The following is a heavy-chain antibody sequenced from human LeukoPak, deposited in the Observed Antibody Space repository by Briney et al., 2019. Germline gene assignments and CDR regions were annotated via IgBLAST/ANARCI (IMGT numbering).Heavy chain of an antibody. V-gene: IGHV4-34*01. CDR3: ARGSIPGYSSSWYRRSCFDP. CDR2: INHSGST. CDR1: GGSFSGYY. D-gene: IGHD6-13*01. Sequence: PSETLSLTCAVYGGSFSGYYWSWIRQPPGKGLEWIGEINHSGSTNYNPSLKSRVTISVETSKNQFSLKLSSVTAADTAVYYCARGSIPGYSSSWYRRSCFDPWGQGTLVTVSS. J-gene: IGHJ5*02.